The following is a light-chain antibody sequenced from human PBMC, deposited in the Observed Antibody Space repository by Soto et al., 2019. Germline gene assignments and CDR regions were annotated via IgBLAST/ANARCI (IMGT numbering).Light chain of an antibody. J-gene: IGLJ1*01. Sequence: QSVLTQPASVSGSPGQSITISCTGTSSDFGGYNSVSWYQQHPGEAPKLMIYDVSNRPSGVSNRFSGSKSGNTTSLTISGLQAEDEADYYCSSYTSSSTLYVFGTGTKVTVL. CDR3: SSYTSSSTLYV. V-gene: IGLV2-14*01. CDR1: SSDFGGYNS. CDR2: DVS.